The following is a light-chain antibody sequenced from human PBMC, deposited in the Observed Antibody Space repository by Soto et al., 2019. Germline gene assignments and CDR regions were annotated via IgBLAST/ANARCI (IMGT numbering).Light chain of an antibody. CDR3: QQYNNWPPWT. V-gene: IGKV3-15*01. CDR2: GAS. Sequence: EIVMTQSPVSLSVSPGERATLSCRASQCVRSNLAWYQQKPGQPPRLLIYGASTRVTGIPARFSGSGSGTEFTLTISSLQSEDFAVYYCQQYNNWPPWTFGQGTKVEIK. J-gene: IGKJ1*01. CDR1: QCVRSN.